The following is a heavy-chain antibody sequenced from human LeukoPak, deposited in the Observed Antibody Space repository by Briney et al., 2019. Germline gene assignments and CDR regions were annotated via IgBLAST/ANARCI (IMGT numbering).Heavy chain of an antibody. CDR3: ARKGDSSSWFANVFDI. J-gene: IGHJ3*02. CDR1: GYTFTNYG. D-gene: IGHD6-13*01. Sequence: SCKPSGYTFTNYGITCVRRSPGQGREWMGWISAYIGNANYAQKPRGRVTMTTDTSTSTAYMELRSLRSDGTAVYYCARKGDSSSWFANVFDIWGQGTMVSVSS. V-gene: IGHV1-18*04. CDR2: ISAYIGNA.